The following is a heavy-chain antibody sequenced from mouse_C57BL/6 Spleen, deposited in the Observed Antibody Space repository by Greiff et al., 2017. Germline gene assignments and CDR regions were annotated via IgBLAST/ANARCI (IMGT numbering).Heavy chain of an antibody. V-gene: IGHV1-54*01. D-gene: IGHD1-1*01. J-gene: IGHJ2*01. CDR1: GYAFTNYL. CDR3: ARGGSSWNYFDY. CDR2: INPGSGGT. Sequence: VQLVESGAELVRPGTSVKVSCKASGYAFTNYLIEWVKQRPGQGLEWIGVINPGSGGTNYNEKFKGKATLTADKSSSTAYMQLSSLTSEDSAVYFCARGGSSWNYFDYWGQGTTLTVSS.